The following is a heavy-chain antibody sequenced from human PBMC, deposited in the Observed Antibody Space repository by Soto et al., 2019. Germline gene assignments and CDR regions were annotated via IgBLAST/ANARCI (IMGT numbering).Heavy chain of an antibody. CDR1: GGSISSSSYY. Sequence: QLQLQASGPGLVKPSETLSLTCTVSGGSISSSSYYWGWIRQPPGKGLGWIGSIYYSGSTYYNLSLKSRVTISVDHSKNQFSLKLSSVTAADTAVYFCARLPGYGSGYSCRIDFWGQGTLVTVSS. CDR2: IYYSGST. CDR3: ARLPGYGSGYSCRIDF. J-gene: IGHJ4*02. D-gene: IGHD2-15*01. V-gene: IGHV4-39*01.